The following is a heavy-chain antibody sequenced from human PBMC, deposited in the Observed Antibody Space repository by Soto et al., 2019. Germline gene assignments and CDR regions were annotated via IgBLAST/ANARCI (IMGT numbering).Heavy chain of an antibody. Sequence: ASVKVSCKASGYTFTSYGISWVRQAPGQGLEWIGWISAYNGNTNYAQKLQGRVTMTTDTSTSTAYMELRSLRSDDTAVYYCARDRTIFGVVTSDYWGQGTLVTVSS. CDR3: ARDRTIFGVVTSDY. CDR1: GYTFTSYG. CDR2: ISAYNGNT. J-gene: IGHJ4*02. D-gene: IGHD3-3*01. V-gene: IGHV1-18*01.